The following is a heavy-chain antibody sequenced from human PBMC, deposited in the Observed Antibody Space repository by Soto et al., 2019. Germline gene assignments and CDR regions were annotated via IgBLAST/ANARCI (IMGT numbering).Heavy chain of an antibody. V-gene: IGHV3-23*01. CDR1: RFTFSSYA. D-gene: IGHD1-26*01. CDR2: ISGSGGST. CDR3: AKEGRGSYYASY. Sequence: GSLRLSCAASRFTFSSYAMSWVRQAPGKGLEWVSAISGSGGSTYYADSVKGRFTISRDNSKNTLYLQMNSLRAEDTAVYYCAKEGRGSYYASYWGQGTLVTVSS. J-gene: IGHJ4*02.